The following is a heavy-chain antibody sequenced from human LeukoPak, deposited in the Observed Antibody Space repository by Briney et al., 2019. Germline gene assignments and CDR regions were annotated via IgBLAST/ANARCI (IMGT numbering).Heavy chain of an antibody. CDR3: ARERGIRDAFDF. CDR2: ISVGRGDS. Sequence: ASVKVSCKASGYTFTGYYMHWVRQAPGQSLEWMGWISVGRGDSKCSQEFQGRVTLTRDTSATTAYLEVSSLRPEDMAVYYCARERGIRDAFDFWGQGTMVTVSS. CDR1: GYTFTGYY. D-gene: IGHD1-14*01. V-gene: IGHV1-3*03. J-gene: IGHJ3*01.